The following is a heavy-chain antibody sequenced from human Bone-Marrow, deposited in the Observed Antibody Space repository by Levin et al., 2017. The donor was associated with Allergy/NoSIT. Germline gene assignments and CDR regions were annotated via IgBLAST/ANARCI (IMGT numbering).Heavy chain of an antibody. CDR2: INHNANT. J-gene: IGHJ4*02. CDR1: GGSFSDYY. Sequence: SQTLSLTCAVHGGSFSDYYWWWIRPSAGKVLGWGGEINHNANTNYNPPLKSRVTIPLNTSKNEFSLRLKSVTAADTAVFFCARGFGYFDTLSQSYYFDQWGQGTLVTVSS. D-gene: IGHD3-9*01. CDR3: ARGFGYFDTLSQSYYFDQ. V-gene: IGHV4-34*01.